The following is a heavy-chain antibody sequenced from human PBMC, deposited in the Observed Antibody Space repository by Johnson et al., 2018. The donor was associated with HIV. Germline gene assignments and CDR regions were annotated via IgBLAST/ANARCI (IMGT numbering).Heavy chain of an antibody. V-gene: IGHV3-30*18. J-gene: IGHJ3*02. CDR3: AKDMGGDRNAFDI. CDR1: GFTFSS. D-gene: IGHD1-26*01. Sequence: QVQLVESGGGLVQPGGSLRLSCAASGFTFSSMHWDRQAPGKGLEWVAVISYDGSNKYYADSVKGRFTISRDNSKNTLYLQMNSLRAEDTAVYYCAKDMGGDRNAFDIWGQGTMVTVSS. CDR2: ISYDGSNK.